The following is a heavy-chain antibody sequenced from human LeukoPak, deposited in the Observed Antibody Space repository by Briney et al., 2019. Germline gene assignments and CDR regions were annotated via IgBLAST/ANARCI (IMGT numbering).Heavy chain of an antibody. CDR1: XXXFSSYS. J-gene: IGHJ2*01. D-gene: IGHD6-13*01. CDR3: ARDKRQQLVPAHFDL. Sequence: PGGSLRLSCXAXXXXFSSYSMDWVRQAPGKGLEWVSSISSSSSYIYYADSVKGRFTNSRDNAKNSLYLQMNSLRAEDTAVYYCARDKRQQLVPAHFDLWGRGTLVTVSS. V-gene: IGHV3-21*01. CDR2: ISSSSSYI.